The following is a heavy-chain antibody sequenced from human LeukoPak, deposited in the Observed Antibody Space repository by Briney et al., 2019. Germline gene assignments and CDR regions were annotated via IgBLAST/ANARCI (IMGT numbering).Heavy chain of an antibody. D-gene: IGHD2-2*01. CDR3: ARPRYQLPSGWFDP. J-gene: IGHJ5*02. CDR2: IYTSGGT. CDR1: GGSISSGSYY. V-gene: IGHV4-61*02. Sequence: EASETLSLTCTVSGGSISSGSYYWSWIRQPAGKGLEWIGRIYTSGGTNYNPSLNSGVTISVDTSKNHFSLKLSSVTAADTAVYYCARPRYQLPSGWFDPWGQGTLVTVSS.